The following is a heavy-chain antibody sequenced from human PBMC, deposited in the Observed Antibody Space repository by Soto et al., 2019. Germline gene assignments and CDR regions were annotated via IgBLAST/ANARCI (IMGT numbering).Heavy chain of an antibody. CDR3: AASSNYAKGHIDY. CDR1: GYTFTGYY. V-gene: IGHV1-2*02. CDR2: INPNSGGT. J-gene: IGHJ4*02. Sequence: ASVKVSCKASGYTFTGYYMHWVRQAPGQGLEWMGWINPNSGGTNYAQKFQERVTITRDMSTSTAYMELSSLRSEDTAVYYCAASSNYAKGHIDYWGQGTLVTVSS. D-gene: IGHD4-4*01.